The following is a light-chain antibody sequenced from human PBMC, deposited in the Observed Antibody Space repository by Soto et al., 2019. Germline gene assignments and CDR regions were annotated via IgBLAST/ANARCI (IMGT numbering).Light chain of an antibody. CDR3: QQYGSSSWT. CDR2: AAS. V-gene: IGKV3-20*01. Sequence: EIVSTQSPGTLSLSPGERATLSCRASQSVDSNYLAWYQQKPGQAPRILIFAASGRATGIPDRFSGSGSGTDFTLTISRLEPEDFAVYYCQQYGSSSWTFGQGTKVDIK. J-gene: IGKJ1*01. CDR1: QSVDSNY.